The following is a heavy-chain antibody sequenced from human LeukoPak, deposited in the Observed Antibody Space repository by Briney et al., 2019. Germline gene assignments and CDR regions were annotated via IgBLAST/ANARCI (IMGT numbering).Heavy chain of an antibody. D-gene: IGHD1-26*01. CDR3: ARVGMGEYGMDV. V-gene: IGHV4-59*01. CDR2: IYYSGST. Sequence: SETLSLTCTVSGGSISSYYWSWIRQPPGKGLEWIGYIYYSGSTNYNPSLKSRVTISVDTSKNQFSLKLSSVTAADTAAYYCARVGMGEYGMDVWGQGTTVTVSS. CDR1: GGSISSYY. J-gene: IGHJ6*02.